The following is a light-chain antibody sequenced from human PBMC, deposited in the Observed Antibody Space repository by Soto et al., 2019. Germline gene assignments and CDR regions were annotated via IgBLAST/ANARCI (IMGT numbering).Light chain of an antibody. CDR1: NIGSKS. Sequence: SYEPTQPPSVSVAPGHTARIPYGGDNIGSKSVYWYQQKPGQAPVVVVYDGSDRPSGIPERFSGSNSGTTATLTISRVEAGDEADYCQVWDSTSAHYVFGAGTKVTVL. V-gene: IGLV3-21*02. J-gene: IGLJ1*01. CDR3: QVWDSTSAHYV. CDR2: DGS.